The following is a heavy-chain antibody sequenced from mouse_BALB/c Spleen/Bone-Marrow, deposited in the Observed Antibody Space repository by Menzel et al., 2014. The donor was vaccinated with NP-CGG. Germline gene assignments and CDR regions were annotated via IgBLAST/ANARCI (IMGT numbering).Heavy chain of an antibody. V-gene: IGHV14-3*02. CDR2: IDPANGNT. Sequence: VQLQQSGAELVKPGASVKLSCTASGFNIKDTYMHWVKQRPEQGLEWIGRIDPANGNTKYDPKFQGKATITGDTSSNTAYLQLRSLTSGDTAVYYCARLYGNYLFYAMDYWGQGTSVTVSS. D-gene: IGHD2-1*01. J-gene: IGHJ4*01. CDR3: ARLYGNYLFYAMDY. CDR1: GFNIKDTY.